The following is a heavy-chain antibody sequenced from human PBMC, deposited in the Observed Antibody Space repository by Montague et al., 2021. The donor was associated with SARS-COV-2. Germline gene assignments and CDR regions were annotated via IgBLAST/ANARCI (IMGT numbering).Heavy chain of an antibody. J-gene: IGHJ4*02. CDR1: GFTFSSYC. CDR3: ARGKTSNYHLDY. CDR2: INSDGSST. V-gene: IGHV3-74*01. D-gene: IGHD4-11*01. Sequence: LRLSCAASGFTFSSYCMYWVRQAPGKGLVWVSRINSDGSSTTYADSVKGRFTISRDNAKDTLYLQMNSLRAEDSAVYYCARGKTSNYHLDYWGQGTLVTVSS.